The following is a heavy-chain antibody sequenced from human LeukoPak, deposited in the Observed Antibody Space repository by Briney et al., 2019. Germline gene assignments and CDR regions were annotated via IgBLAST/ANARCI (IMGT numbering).Heavy chain of an antibody. Sequence: ASVKASCKASGYTFTGYYMHWVRQAPGQGLEWMGRINPNSGGTNYAQKFQGRVTMTRDTSISTAYMELSRLRSDDTAVYYCARDHGYGSGWYNYWGQGTLVTISS. V-gene: IGHV1-2*06. CDR1: GYTFTGYY. J-gene: IGHJ4*02. CDR3: ARDHGYGSGWYNY. CDR2: INPNSGGT. D-gene: IGHD6-19*01.